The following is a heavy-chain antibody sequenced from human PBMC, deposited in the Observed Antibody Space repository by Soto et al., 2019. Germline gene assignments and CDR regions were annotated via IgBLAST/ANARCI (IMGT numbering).Heavy chain of an antibody. V-gene: IGHV4-28*01. CDR3: ARTGTSGYDLLRSGPNVIDY. D-gene: IGHD5-12*01. CDR2: IYYSGST. J-gene: IGHJ4*02. CDR1: GYSISSSNW. Sequence: QVQLQESGPGLVKPSDTLSLTCAVSGYSISSSNWWGWIRQPPGKGLEWIGYIYYSGSTYYNPSLKSRVTMSVDTSKNQFSLKLSSVTAVDTAVYYCARTGTSGYDLLRSGPNVIDYWGQGTLVTVSS.